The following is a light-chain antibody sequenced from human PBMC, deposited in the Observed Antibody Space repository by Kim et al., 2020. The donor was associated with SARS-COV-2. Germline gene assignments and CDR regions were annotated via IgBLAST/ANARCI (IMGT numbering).Light chain of an antibody. CDR2: GKN. V-gene: IGLV3-19*01. CDR3: NNRGSSGNHGV. Sequence: ASGQTVRITCRGDSLRRYYASWYQQKPGQAAVLVIYGKNNRPSGIPDRLSGSSSGKTASLTITGAKAEDEADYYCNNRGSSGNHGVFGGGTQLTVL. CDR1: SLRRYY. J-gene: IGLJ2*01.